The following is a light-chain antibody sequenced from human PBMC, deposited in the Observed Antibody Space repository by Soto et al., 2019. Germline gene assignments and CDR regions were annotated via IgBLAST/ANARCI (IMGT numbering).Light chain of an antibody. CDR1: QSISNW. CDR2: KAS. CDR3: QQYSSYTWA. J-gene: IGKJ1*01. Sequence: DIQMTQSPSTLSASVGDRVTITCRASQSISNWLAWYQQKPGKAPKLLIYKASTLESGVPSRFSGSGVGTEFTLTIGSLQPDYFATYYGQQYSSYTWAFGQGTKVEIK. V-gene: IGKV1-5*03.